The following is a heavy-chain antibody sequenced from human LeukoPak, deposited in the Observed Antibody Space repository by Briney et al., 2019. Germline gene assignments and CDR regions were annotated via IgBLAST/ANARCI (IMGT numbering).Heavy chain of an antibody. CDR1: GGSISSVY. CDR2: IYYSGST. D-gene: IGHD1-26*01. V-gene: IGHV4-59*12. J-gene: IGHJ4*02. Sequence: PSETLSLTCTVSGGSISSVYWSWIRQPPGKGLGWIGYIYYSGSTNYNPSLKSRVTISVDTSKNQFSLKLSSVTAADTAVYYCARDVGDSGSYSFDYWGQGTLVTVSS. CDR3: ARDVGDSGSYSFDY.